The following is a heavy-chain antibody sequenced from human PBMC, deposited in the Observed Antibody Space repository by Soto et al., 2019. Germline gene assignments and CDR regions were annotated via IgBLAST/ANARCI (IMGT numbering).Heavy chain of an antibody. CDR2: INPNSGGT. Sequence: QVPLVQSGAEVKKPGASVKVSCKASGYTFTGYYMHWVRQAPGQGLEWMGWINPNSGGTNYEQKFQGWVNMTRDTSISTAYMELSRLRSDDTAVYYCARGRYSSRRDFDYWGQGTLVTVSS. CDR1: GYTFTGYY. D-gene: IGHD6-19*01. J-gene: IGHJ4*02. CDR3: ARGRYSSRRDFDY. V-gene: IGHV1-2*04.